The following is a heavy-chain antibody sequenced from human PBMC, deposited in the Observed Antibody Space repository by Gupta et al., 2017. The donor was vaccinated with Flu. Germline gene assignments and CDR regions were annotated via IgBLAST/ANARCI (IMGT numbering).Heavy chain of an antibody. J-gene: IGHJ4*02. CDR3: ARAWDVTVAGTFDY. D-gene: IGHD6-19*01. Sequence: EVQLVEPGGGLVKPGGSLRLSCAASGFTFNTYGMNWVRQAPGKGLEWVSSISSSSSYIYYADSVKGRFTISRHNAKNSLYLQMNSLRAEDTAVYYCARAWDVTVAGTFDYWGQGTLVTVSS. CDR1: GFTFNTYG. CDR2: ISSSSSYI. V-gene: IGHV3-21*01.